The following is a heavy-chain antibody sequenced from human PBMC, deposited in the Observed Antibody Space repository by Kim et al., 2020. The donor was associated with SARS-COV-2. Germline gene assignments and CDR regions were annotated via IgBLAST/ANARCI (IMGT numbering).Heavy chain of an antibody. CDR2: ISHIGST. V-gene: IGHV4-4*02. J-gene: IGHJ5*02. D-gene: IGHD1-26*01. CDR3: TKFVGGRYRWFGP. Sequence: SETLSLTCAVSGGSISSDNWWSWVRQAPGKGLEWIGEISHIGSTSYSPSLKSRVTISLDKSKNQFSLKVTSVTAADTAVYYCTKFVGGRYRWFGPWGQGTLVTVSS. CDR1: GGSISSDNW.